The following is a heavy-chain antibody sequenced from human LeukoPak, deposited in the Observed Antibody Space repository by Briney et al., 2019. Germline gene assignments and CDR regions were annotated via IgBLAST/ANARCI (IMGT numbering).Heavy chain of an antibody. V-gene: IGHV4-59*08. CDR1: GGSIGSYY. Sequence: PSETLSLTCTVSGGSIGSYYWSWIRQPPGKGLEWIGYIYYSGSTNYSPSLKGRVTISVDTSKNQLSLKLSSVTAADTAVYYCARLTPYSGSPLGDYWGQGTLVTVSS. J-gene: IGHJ4*02. CDR3: ARLTPYSGSPLGDY. CDR2: IYYSGST. D-gene: IGHD1-26*01.